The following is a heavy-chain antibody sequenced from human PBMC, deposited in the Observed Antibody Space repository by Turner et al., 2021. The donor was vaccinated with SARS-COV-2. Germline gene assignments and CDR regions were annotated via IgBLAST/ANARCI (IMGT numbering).Heavy chain of an antibody. D-gene: IGHD2-15*01. CDR3: AKYAVDCSGGSCYSDYYYGMDV. CDR1: GFTFSSYA. V-gene: IGHV3-23*01. CDR2: ISDSGGNT. J-gene: IGHJ6*02. Sequence: EVQLLESGGGLVQPGGSLRLSCAASGFTFSSYAMSWVRQAPGKGLDWVSTISDSGGNTHYADSAEGRFTISRDNSQNTLYLQMDSLRAEDTAVYYCAKYAVDCSGGSCYSDYYYGMDVWGQGTTVTVSS.